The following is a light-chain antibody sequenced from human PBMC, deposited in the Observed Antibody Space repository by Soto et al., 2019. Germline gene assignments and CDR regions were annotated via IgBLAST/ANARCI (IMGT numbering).Light chain of an antibody. J-gene: IGLJ2*01. CDR1: SSDVGGYNY. V-gene: IGLV2-8*01. Sequence: QSVLTQPASVSGCPGQSITISCTGTSSDVGGYNYVSWYQQHPGKAPKLMIYEVSNRPSGVPDRSSGSKSGNTASLTVSGLQAEDEADYYCSSYAGSNNFVLFGGGTKVTVL. CDR3: SSYAGSNNFVL. CDR2: EVS.